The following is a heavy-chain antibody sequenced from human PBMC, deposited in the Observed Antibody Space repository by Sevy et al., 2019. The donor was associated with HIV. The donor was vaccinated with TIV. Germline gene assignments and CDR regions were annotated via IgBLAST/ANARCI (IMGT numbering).Heavy chain of an antibody. CDR2: IKQDGSEK. CDR1: GFTFITYT. Sequence: GGSLRLSCAASGFTFITYTMNWVRQAPGKGLEWVANIKQDGSEKYYVDSVKGRFTISRDNAKNSLYLQMNSLRAEDTAVYYCARGGNWNYALDYWGQGTLVTVSS. J-gene: IGHJ4*02. V-gene: IGHV3-7*03. CDR3: ARGGNWNYALDY. D-gene: IGHD1-7*01.